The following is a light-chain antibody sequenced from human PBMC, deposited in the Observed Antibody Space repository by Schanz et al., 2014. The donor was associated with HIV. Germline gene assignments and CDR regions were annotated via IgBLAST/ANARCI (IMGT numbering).Light chain of an antibody. Sequence: DIQMTQSPSTLSASVGDRVTITCRASQNIGNWLAWYQQKPGKAPNLLIYQASSLESGVPSRFSGSGSGTEFTLTISSLQPDDFATYYCQQYNSYSQITFGQGTRLEIK. CDR1: QNIGNW. J-gene: IGKJ5*01. CDR2: QAS. V-gene: IGKV1-5*03. CDR3: QQYNSYSQIT.